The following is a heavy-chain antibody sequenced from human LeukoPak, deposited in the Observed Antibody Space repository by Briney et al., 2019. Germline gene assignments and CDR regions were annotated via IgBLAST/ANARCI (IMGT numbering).Heavy chain of an antibody. D-gene: IGHD6-13*01. CDR1: GGSISSGSYY. J-gene: IGHJ6*03. CDR3: ARLGIAAAGTYYYYMDV. Sequence: PSQTLSHTCTVSGGSISSGSYYWSWIRQPAGKGLEWIGRIYTGGSTNYNPSLKSRVTISVDTSKNQSSLKLSSVTAADTAVYYCARLGIAAAGTYYYYMDVWGKGTTVTVSS. CDR2: IYTGGST. V-gene: IGHV4-61*02.